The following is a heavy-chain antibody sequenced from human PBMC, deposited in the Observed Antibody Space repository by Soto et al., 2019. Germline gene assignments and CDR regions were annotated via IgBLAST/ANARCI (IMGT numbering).Heavy chain of an antibody. CDR1: GFTFSSYW. D-gene: IGHD3-16*01. V-gene: IGHV3-7*03. CDR3: ATHGGGDYYFDY. J-gene: IGHJ4*02. Sequence: PGGSLRLSCAASGFTFSSYWMSWVRQAPGKGLEWVANIKQDGSEKYNVDSVKGRFTISRDNAKNSLYLQMNSLRAEDTAVYYCATHGGGDYYFDYWGQGTLVTVSS. CDR2: IKQDGSEK.